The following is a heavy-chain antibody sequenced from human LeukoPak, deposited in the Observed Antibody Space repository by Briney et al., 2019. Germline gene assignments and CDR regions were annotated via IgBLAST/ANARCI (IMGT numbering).Heavy chain of an antibody. CDR2: IYYSGST. CDR3: AREVSRWPYYFDY. CDR1: GGSISSGDYY. J-gene: IGHJ4*02. D-gene: IGHD4-23*01. Sequence: SETLSLTCTVSGGSISSGDYYWSWIRQPPGKGLEWIGYIYYSGSTYYNPSLKSRVTISVDTSKNQFSLKLGSVTAADTAVYYCAREVSRWPYYFDYWGQGTLVTVSS. V-gene: IGHV4-30-4*01.